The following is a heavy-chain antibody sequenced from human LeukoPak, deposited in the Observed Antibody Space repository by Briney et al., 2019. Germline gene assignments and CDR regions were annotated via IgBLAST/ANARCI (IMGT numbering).Heavy chain of an antibody. Sequence: SGGSLRLSCAASGFTFSDYYMSWIRQAPGKGLEWVSYISSSGSTIYYADSVKGRFTISRDNAKNSLYLQMNSLRAEDTAVYYCARDSYYDSSGYWFSGYMDVWGKGTTVTISS. CDR3: ARDSYYDSSGYWFSGYMDV. CDR1: GFTFSDYY. J-gene: IGHJ6*03. D-gene: IGHD3-22*01. V-gene: IGHV3-11*04. CDR2: ISSSGSTI.